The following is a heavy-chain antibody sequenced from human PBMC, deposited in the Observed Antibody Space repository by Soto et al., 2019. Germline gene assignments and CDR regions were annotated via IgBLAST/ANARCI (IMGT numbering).Heavy chain of an antibody. J-gene: IGHJ5*02. Sequence: SVKVSCKASGDTFSTYTITWVRQAPGQGLEWMGGIIPRTGTSNYAQKFQGRVTITADESTSTAYMELSSLRSEDTAVYYCARAPQYCGGGTCYSANWLDPWGQGTLVTGSS. V-gene: IGHV1-69*13. CDR2: IIPRTGTS. CDR3: ARAPQYCGGGTCYSANWLDP. D-gene: IGHD2-15*01. CDR1: GDTFSTYT.